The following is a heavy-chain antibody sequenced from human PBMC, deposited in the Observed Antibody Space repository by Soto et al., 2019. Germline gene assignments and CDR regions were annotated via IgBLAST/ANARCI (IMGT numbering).Heavy chain of an antibody. Sequence: ASVKVSCKASGYTFTGHHIHWGRQAPGQGLEWMGWINPNSGGTNYSQKFQGWVTMTRDTSISTAYMELSRLRSDDTAVYYCAIANSGYGGNWFDPWGQGTLVTVSS. CDR2: INPNSGGT. CDR1: GYTFTGHH. D-gene: IGHD5-12*01. CDR3: AIANSGYGGNWFDP. V-gene: IGHV1-2*04. J-gene: IGHJ5*02.